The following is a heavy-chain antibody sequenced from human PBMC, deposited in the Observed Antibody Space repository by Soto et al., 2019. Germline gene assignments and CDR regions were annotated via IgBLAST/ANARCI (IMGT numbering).Heavy chain of an antibody. CDR1: GFTFSSYS. CDR2: ISSSSSYI. D-gene: IGHD5-18*01. Sequence: PGGSLRLSCAASGFTFSSYSMNWVRQAPGKGLEWVSSISSSSSYIYYADSVKGRFTISRDNAKNSLYLQMNSLRAEDTAVYYCARDQYSYEGFDPWGQGTLVTVSS. V-gene: IGHV3-21*01. CDR3: ARDQYSYEGFDP. J-gene: IGHJ5*02.